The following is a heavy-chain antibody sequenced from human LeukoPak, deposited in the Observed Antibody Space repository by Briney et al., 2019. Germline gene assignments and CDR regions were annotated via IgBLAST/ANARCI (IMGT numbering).Heavy chain of an antibody. V-gene: IGHV1-69*13. CDR3: AIRGPYYYDSSGYYYDDCFDY. Sequence: SVKVSCKASGGTFSSYAISWVRQAPGQGLEWMGGIIPIFGTANYAQKFQGRVTITADESTSTAYMELSSLRSEDTAVYYCAIRGPYYYDSSGYYYDDCFDYWGQGTLVTVSS. J-gene: IGHJ4*02. CDR2: IIPIFGTA. D-gene: IGHD3-22*01. CDR1: GGTFSSYA.